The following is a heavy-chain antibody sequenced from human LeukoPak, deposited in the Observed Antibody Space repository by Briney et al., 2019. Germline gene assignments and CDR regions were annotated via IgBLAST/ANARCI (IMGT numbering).Heavy chain of an antibody. D-gene: IGHD2-8*02. J-gene: IGHJ4*02. CDR2: IYYSGST. CDR1: GGSISSYY. Sequence: PSETLSLTCTVSGGSISSYYWSWIRQPPGKGLEWIGYIYYSGSTNYNPSLKSRVTISVDTSKNQFSLKLSSVTAADTAVYYCAGHSRGISQCFDYWGQGTLVTVSS. CDR3: AGHSRGISQCFDY. V-gene: IGHV4-59*08.